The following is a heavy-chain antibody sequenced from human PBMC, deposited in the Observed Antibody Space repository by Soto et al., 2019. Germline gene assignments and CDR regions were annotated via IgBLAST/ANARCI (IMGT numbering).Heavy chain of an antibody. V-gene: IGHV3-7*01. CDR3: VRACGSPNCPYCLDV. Sequence: PRGSLRLSCVASAFTFSTYWMSWVGLAPGTGLEWVATIKQDGNDKYYLDSVEGRFAISRDNAENSLYLQMSGLRPDDTAVYYFVRACGSPNCPYCLDVWGKGTTVTVSS. CDR1: AFTFSTYW. D-gene: IGHD2-15*01. J-gene: IGHJ6*04. CDR2: IKQDGNDK.